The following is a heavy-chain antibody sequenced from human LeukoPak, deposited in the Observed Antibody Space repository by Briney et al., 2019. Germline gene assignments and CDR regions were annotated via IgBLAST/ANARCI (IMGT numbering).Heavy chain of an antibody. Sequence: SETLSLTCTVSGGSISSYHWSWIRQPPGKGLEWIGYIYYSGSTNYNPSLKSRVTISVDTSKNQFSLKLSSVTAADTAVYYCARETYYYDSSGPDGAFDIWGQGTMVTVSS. D-gene: IGHD3-22*01. CDR3: ARETYYYDSSGPDGAFDI. CDR2: IYYSGST. J-gene: IGHJ3*02. V-gene: IGHV4-59*01. CDR1: GGSISSYH.